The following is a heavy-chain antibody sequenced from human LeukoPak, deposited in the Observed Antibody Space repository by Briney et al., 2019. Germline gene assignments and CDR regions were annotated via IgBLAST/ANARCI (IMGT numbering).Heavy chain of an antibody. CDR3: ARGSNSRYYYYYMDV. Sequence: SETLSLTCTVSGGSINSHYWGWIRQPAGKGLEWIGRINTSGSTNYNPSLKSRVTISIDKSKNQFSLKLSSVTAADTAVYCCARGSNSRYYYYYMDVWGKGTTVTVSS. CDR2: INTSGST. CDR1: GGSINSHY. D-gene: IGHD4-11*01. V-gene: IGHV4-4*07. J-gene: IGHJ6*03.